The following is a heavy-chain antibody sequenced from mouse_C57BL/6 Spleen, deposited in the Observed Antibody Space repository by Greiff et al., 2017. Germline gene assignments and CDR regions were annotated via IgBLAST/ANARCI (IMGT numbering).Heavy chain of an antibody. Sequence: QVQLQQPGAELVRPGSSVKLSCKASGYTFTSYWMHWVKQRPIQGLEWIGNIDPSDSETHYNQKFKDKATLTVDKSSSTAYMQLSSLTSEDSAVYSCARPTTYSNYVGAMDYWGQGTSVTVSS. CDR1: GYTFTSYW. D-gene: IGHD2-5*01. CDR2: IDPSDSET. J-gene: IGHJ4*01. V-gene: IGHV1-52*01. CDR3: ARPTTYSNYVGAMDY.